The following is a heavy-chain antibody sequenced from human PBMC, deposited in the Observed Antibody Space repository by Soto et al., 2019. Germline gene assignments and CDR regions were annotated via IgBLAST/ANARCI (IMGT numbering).Heavy chain of an antibody. Sequence: QVQLVESGGAVVQPGKSLRLSCAASGFTFNTYGMYWVRQAPGKGLEWVPAISYDGSNKYHADSVKGRFTISRDNSKNTLYLQMNSLRVEDTAVYYCAKDIVRYTYGACDYWGQGALVTVSS. D-gene: IGHD5-18*01. J-gene: IGHJ4*02. V-gene: IGHV3-30*18. CDR1: GFTFNTYG. CDR2: ISYDGSNK. CDR3: AKDIVRYTYGACDY.